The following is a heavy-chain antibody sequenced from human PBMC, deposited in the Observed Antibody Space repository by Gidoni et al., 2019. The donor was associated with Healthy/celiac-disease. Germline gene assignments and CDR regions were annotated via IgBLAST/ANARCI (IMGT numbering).Heavy chain of an antibody. J-gene: IGHJ4*02. CDR2: INPNSGGT. CDR1: GYTFTGYY. CDR3: ARDNGSGWLRFDY. V-gene: IGHV1-2*02. Sequence: QVPLVQSGAEVKKPGASVKVSCQASGYTFTGYYMHWVRQAPGQGLEWMGWINPNSGGTNYAQKFQGRVTMTRDTSISTAYMELSRLRSDDTAVYYCARDNGSGWLRFDYWGQGTLVTVSS. D-gene: IGHD6-19*01.